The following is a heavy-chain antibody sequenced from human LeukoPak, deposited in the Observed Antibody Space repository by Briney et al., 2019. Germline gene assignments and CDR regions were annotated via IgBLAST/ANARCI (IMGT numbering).Heavy chain of an antibody. Sequence: GASVKDSCKASGYTFPSYGISWVRQAPGQGLAWMGWISAYNGNTNYAQKLQGRVTMTTDTSTSTAYMELRSLRSDDTAVYYCARDYSRSWYPNWFDPWGQGTLVTVSS. CDR2: ISAYNGNT. CDR3: ARDYSRSWYPNWFDP. CDR1: GYTFPSYG. V-gene: IGHV1-18*01. J-gene: IGHJ5*02. D-gene: IGHD6-13*01.